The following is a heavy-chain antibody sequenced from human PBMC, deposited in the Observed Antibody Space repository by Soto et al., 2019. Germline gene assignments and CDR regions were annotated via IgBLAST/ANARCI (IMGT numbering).Heavy chain of an antibody. V-gene: IGHV3-7*05. Sequence: GGSLRLSCAASGFTFSSYWMSWVRQAPGKGLEWVANIKQDGSEKYYVDSVKGRFTISRDNAKNSLYLQMNSLRAEDTAVYYCARAAVAKSYWFDPWGQGTLVTVSS. CDR1: GFTFSSYW. CDR3: ARAAVAKSYWFDP. J-gene: IGHJ5*02. D-gene: IGHD6-19*01. CDR2: IKQDGSEK.